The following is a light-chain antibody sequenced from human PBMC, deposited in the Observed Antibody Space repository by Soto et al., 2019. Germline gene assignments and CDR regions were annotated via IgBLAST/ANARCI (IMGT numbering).Light chain of an antibody. J-gene: IGKJ1*01. CDR1: QSVSSN. Sequence: QAQATPSVPPWASATLSCRASQSVSSNLAWYQQKPGQAPRLLLYGASTRATGIPARFSGSGSGTEFTLTISSLQSEDFAVDYCQQYNNWPGTFGQGTKVDIK. V-gene: IGKV3-15*01. CDR3: QQYNNWPGT. CDR2: GAS.